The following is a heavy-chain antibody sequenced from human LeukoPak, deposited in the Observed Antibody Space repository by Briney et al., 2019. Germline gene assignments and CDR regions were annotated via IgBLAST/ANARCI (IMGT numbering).Heavy chain of an antibody. CDR1: GYTFTSYD. V-gene: IGHV1-8*01. CDR2: MNPNSGNT. D-gene: IGHD1-26*01. CDR3: AREQRGGLSGSLGGLFASYYTYYYMDV. Sequence: GESLKISCKGSGYTFTSYDINWVRQATGQGLEWMGWMNPNSGNTGYAQKSQGRVTMTRNTSISTAYMELSSLRSEDTAVFFCAREQRGGLSGSLGGLFASYYTYYYMDVWGRGTTVTVSS. J-gene: IGHJ6*03.